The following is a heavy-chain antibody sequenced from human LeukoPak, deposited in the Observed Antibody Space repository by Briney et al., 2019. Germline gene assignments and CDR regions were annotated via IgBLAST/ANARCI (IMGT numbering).Heavy chain of an antibody. CDR3: ANAWELSDNNWFDP. Sequence: GRSLRLSCAASGFTFSSYGMHWVRQAPGKGLEWVAVISYDGSNKYYADSVKGRFTISRDNSKNTLYLQMNSLRAEDTAVYYCANAWELSDNNWFDPWGQGTLVIVSS. J-gene: IGHJ5*02. V-gene: IGHV3-30*18. CDR2: ISYDGSNK. CDR1: GFTFSSYG. D-gene: IGHD1-26*01.